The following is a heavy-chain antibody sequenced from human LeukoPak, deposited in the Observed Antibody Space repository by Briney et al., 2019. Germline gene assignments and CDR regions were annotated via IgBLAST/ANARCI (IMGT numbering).Heavy chain of an antibody. V-gene: IGHV1-18*01. D-gene: IGHD1-26*01. CDR2: ISTYDDNI. J-gene: IGHJ5*02. Sequence: ASLNVSCKASVYTFTTYGLSWVRQAPGQGLEWLRWISTYDDNIKYAQSLQSRLTLTIDTSTSTAYMELRSLTSDDTAVYYCARDMKRSRARWENLGFDPWGQGTLVTVSS. CDR3: ARDMKRSRARWENLGFDP. CDR1: VYTFTTYG.